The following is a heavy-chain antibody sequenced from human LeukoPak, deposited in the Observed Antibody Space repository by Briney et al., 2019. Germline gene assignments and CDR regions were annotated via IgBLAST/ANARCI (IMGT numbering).Heavy chain of an antibody. CDR3: TRDLGYCTNSRCYGAWFDP. CDR1: GFTFSSYA. CDR2: MNTDRSIT. D-gene: IGHD2-2*01. Sequence: GGSLRLSCAASGFTFSSYAVSWVRQAPGKGLEWVSRMNTDRSITNYADSVKGRFTISRDNAKNTLYLQMNSLRAEDTAVYYCTRDLGYCTNSRCYGAWFDPWGQGTLVTVSS. J-gene: IGHJ5*02. V-gene: IGHV3-74*01.